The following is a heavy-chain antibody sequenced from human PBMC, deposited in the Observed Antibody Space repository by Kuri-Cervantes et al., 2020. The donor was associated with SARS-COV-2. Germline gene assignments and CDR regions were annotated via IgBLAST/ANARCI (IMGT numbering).Heavy chain of an antibody. V-gene: IGHV4-4*07. CDR2: LYARGTT. CDR3: ARDLGYYASESYSSFYYYMDV. CDR1: GGSISSHY. D-gene: IGHD3-10*01. Sequence: GSLRLSCTVSGGSISSHYWSWIRQPPGKGLEWIGHLYARGTTNYSPSLKSRVTMSRDTSKNQFSLNLRSVTTADTAFYYCARDLGYYASESYSSFYYYMDVWGRGTTVTDSS. J-gene: IGHJ6*03.